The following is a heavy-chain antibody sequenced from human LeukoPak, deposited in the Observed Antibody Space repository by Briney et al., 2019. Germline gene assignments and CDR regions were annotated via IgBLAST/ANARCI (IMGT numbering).Heavy chain of an antibody. CDR1: GFILNDYG. D-gene: IGHD5-18*01. V-gene: IGHV3-33*01. J-gene: IGHJ4*02. CDR2: IWFDKNQ. CDR3: ARDLQLWTTRDTRGGAQVGY. Sequence: GRSLRLSCAASGFILNDYGMHWVRQAPGKGLEWVADIWFDKNQHFADSVKGRFAISRDNSKNTVYLQINSLRAEDTAVYYCARDLQLWTTRDTRGGAQVGYWGQGTLVTVSS.